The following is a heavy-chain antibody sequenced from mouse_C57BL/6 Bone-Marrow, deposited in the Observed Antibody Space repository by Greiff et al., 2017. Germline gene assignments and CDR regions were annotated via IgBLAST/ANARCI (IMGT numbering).Heavy chain of an antibody. CDR2: IYPRSGNT. D-gene: IGHD1-1*01. J-gene: IGHJ2*01. Sequence: VQLQEPGAELARPGASVKLSCKASGYTFTSYGISWVKQRTGQGLEWIGEIYPRSGNTYYNEKFKGKATLTADKSSSTAYMELRSLTSEDSAVXFCARSPYCYGSSYGGYWGQGTTLTVSS. V-gene: IGHV1-81*01. CDR3: ARSPYCYGSSYGGY. CDR1: GYTFTSYG.